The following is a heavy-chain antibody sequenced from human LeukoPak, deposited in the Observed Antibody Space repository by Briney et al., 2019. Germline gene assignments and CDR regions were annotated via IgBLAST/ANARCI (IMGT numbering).Heavy chain of an antibody. J-gene: IGHJ4*02. CDR3: ARDYSNYVPFDY. D-gene: IGHD4-11*01. V-gene: IGHV4-59*12. CDR1: GGSISSYY. CDR2: IYYSGST. Sequence: SETLSLTCTVSGGSISSYYWSWIRQPPGKGLEWIGYIYYSGSTNYNPSLKSRVTISVDTSKNQFSLKLSSVTAADTAVYYCARDYSNYVPFDYWGQGTLVTVSS.